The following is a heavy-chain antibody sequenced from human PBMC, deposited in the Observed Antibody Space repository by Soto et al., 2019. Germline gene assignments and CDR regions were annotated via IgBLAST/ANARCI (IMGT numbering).Heavy chain of an antibody. J-gene: IGHJ4*02. Sequence: ASVKVSCKASGYTFTGYYMHWVRQAPGQGLEWMGWINPNSGGTNYAQKFQGRVTMTRDTSISTAYMELGRLRSDDTAVYYCARASIPVGATGYDYWGQGTLVTVSS. CDR3: ARASIPVGATGYDY. CDR2: INPNSGGT. D-gene: IGHD1-26*01. V-gene: IGHV1-2*02. CDR1: GYTFTGYY.